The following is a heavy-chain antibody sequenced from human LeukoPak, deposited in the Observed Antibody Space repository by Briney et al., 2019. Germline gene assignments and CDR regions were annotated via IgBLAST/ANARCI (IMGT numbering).Heavy chain of an antibody. Sequence: SQTLSLTCIISGDSVSSNSVAWNWMRQSPSRGLEWLGNTYYRSKWYNDYAASVISRITINPDTSKIQFSLQLNSVTPGDTAVYYCARGVSYSFDYWGQGTLVTVSS. V-gene: IGHV6-1*01. CDR3: ARGVSYSFDY. CDR2: TYYRSKWYN. CDR1: GDSVSSNSVA. J-gene: IGHJ4*02. D-gene: IGHD2-8*01.